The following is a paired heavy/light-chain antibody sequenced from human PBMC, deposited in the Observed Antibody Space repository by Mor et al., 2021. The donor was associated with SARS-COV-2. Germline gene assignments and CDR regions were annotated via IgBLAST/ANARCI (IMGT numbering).Heavy chain of an antibody. CDR1: GFTFSTYS. V-gene: IGHV3-21*01. D-gene: IGHD3-16*02. CDR2: ISSSSSHI. CDR3: ARDSYDYIWGSFRVHSDY. Sequence: EVQLVQSGGGLVKPGGSLRLSCAASGFTFSTYSMNWVRQAPGKGLEWVSAISSSSSHIYYADSVKGRFTISRDNAKNSLYLQMDSLRAEDTAVYFCARDSYDYIWGSFRVHSDYWGQGTLVTVSS. J-gene: IGHJ4*02.
Light chain of an antibody. J-gene: IGKJ1*01. CDR1: QSVSSH. V-gene: IGKV3-15*01. CDR2: GAS. CDR3: QQYNNDVT. Sequence: DIVMTQSPATLSVSPGERATLSCRASQSVSSHLAWYQHKPGQAPRLLIYGASTRATGIPARFSGSGSGTEFTLTISSLQSEDCAVYFCQQYNNDVTFGQGTKVEIK.